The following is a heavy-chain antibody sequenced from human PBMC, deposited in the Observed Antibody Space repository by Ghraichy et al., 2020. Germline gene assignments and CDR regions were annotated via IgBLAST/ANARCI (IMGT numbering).Heavy chain of an antibody. CDR1: GFTFSSYW. Sequence: GGSLRLSCAASGFTFSSYWMHWVRQAPGKGLVWVSRINSDGSSTSYADSVKGRFTISRDNAKNTLYLQMNSLRAEDTAVYYCARRLVGYSYGFPGYYYGMDVWGQGTTVTVSS. D-gene: IGHD5-18*01. J-gene: IGHJ6*02. CDR3: ARRLVGYSYGFPGYYYGMDV. CDR2: INSDGSST. V-gene: IGHV3-74*01.